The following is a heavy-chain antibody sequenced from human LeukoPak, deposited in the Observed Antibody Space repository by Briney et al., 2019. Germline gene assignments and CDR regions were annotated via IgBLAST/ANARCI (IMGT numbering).Heavy chain of an antibody. CDR1: GFTFSSYA. D-gene: IGHD3-22*01. J-gene: IGHJ6*02. CDR3: AKDKVSSGYLGYYYYGMDV. Sequence: GSLRLSCAASGFTFSSYAMSWVRQAPEKGLEWVSAISGSGGSTYYADSVKGRFTISRDNSKNTLYLQMNSLRAEDTAVYYCAKDKVSSGYLGYYYYGMDVWGQGTTVTVSS. CDR2: ISGSGGST. V-gene: IGHV3-23*01.